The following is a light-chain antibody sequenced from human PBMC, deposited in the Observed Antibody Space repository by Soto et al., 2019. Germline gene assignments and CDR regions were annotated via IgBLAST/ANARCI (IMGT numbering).Light chain of an antibody. Sequence: EIVLTQSPGTLSLSPGEGATLSCRASQSISSNFLAWYQQKPGQAPRLLIYDTFNRANGIPARFTGSGSGTDFTLTISSVEPEDSAVYFCQQRSGWPPTFGGGTKVDIK. CDR1: QSISSNF. CDR2: DTF. J-gene: IGKJ4*01. CDR3: QQRSGWPPT. V-gene: IGKV3-11*01.